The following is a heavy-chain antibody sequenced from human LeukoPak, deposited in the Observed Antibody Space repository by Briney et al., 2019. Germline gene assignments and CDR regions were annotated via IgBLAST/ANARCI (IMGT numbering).Heavy chain of an antibody. V-gene: IGHV5-51*01. Sequence: GESLKISCQGSGYNFPIYWIGWMRQMPGQGLEWMGIIYPDDSNTIYGPSFQGQVTISADKSINTAYLEWSSLKASDTAIYYCARQGAAGKYYYYYMDVWGKGTTVTVSS. CDR3: ARQGAAGKYYYYYMDV. D-gene: IGHD6-13*01. CDR1: GYNFPIYW. J-gene: IGHJ6*03. CDR2: IYPDDSNT.